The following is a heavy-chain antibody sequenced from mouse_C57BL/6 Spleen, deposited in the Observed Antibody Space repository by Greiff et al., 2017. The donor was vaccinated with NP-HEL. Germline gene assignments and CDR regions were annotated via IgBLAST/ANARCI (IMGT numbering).Heavy chain of an antibody. J-gene: IGHJ1*03. CDR3: TNYGSSYYWYFDV. CDR2: IDPENGDT. V-gene: IGHV14-4*01. CDR1: GFNIKDDY. Sequence: VQLQQSGAELVRPGASVKLSCTASGFNIKDDYMHWVKQRPEQGLEWIGWIDPENGDTEYASKFQGKATITADTSSNTAYLQLSSLTSEDTAVYYCTNYGSSYYWYFDVWGTGTTVTVSS. D-gene: IGHD1-1*01.